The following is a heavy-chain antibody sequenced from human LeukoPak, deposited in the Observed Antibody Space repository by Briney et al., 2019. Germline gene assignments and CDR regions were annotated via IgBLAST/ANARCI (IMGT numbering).Heavy chain of an antibody. CDR1: GFTFSSYS. V-gene: IGHV3-21*01. CDR3: ARGGPSIVGATRESY. CDR2: ISSSSSYI. D-gene: IGHD1-26*01. J-gene: IGHJ4*02. Sequence: GGSLRLSCAASGFTFSSYSMNWVRQAPGKGLEWVSSISSSSSYIYYADSVKGRFTISRDNAKNSLYLQMNSLRAEDTAVYYCARGGPSIVGATRESYWGQGTLVTVSS.